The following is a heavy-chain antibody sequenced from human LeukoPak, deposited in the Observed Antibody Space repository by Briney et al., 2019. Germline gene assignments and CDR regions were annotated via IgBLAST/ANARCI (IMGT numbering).Heavy chain of an antibody. D-gene: IGHD2-15*01. J-gene: IGHJ4*02. CDR3: AKQKGYCSRGSCYFEN. CDR2: FNDGGGNT. V-gene: IGHV3-23*01. CDR1: GFTFSDYA. Sequence: PGGSLRLSCAASGFTFSDYAMSWARQAPGGEVEWFSAFNDGGGNTYYADSVKGRFTISRDNSKNTLYLQMNSLRAEDTAMYYCAKQKGYCSRGSCYFENWGQGTLVTVSS.